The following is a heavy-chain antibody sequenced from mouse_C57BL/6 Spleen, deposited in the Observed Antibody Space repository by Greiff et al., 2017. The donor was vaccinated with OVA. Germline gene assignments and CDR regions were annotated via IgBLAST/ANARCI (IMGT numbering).Heavy chain of an antibody. Sequence: QVQLQQPGAELVKPGASVKLSCKASGYTFTSYWMHWVKQRPGQGLEWIGMIHPNSGSTNYNEKFTSKATLTVDKSSSTAYMQLSSLTSEDSAVYYCARETGSSYWFAYWGQGTLVTVSA. CDR2: IHPNSGST. CDR3: ARETGSSYWFAY. V-gene: IGHV1-64*01. CDR1: GYTFTSYW. J-gene: IGHJ3*01. D-gene: IGHD1-1*01.